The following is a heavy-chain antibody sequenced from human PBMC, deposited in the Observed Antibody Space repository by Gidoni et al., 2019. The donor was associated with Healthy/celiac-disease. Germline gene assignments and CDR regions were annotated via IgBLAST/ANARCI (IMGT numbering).Heavy chain of an antibody. Sequence: QVQLQESGPGLVKPSQTLSLTCPVSGGSISSGGYYWSWIRQHPGKGLEWIGYIYYSGSTYYNPSLKSRVTISVDTSKNQFSLKLSSVTAADTAVYYCARGDYGDYVYYYGMDVWGQGTTVTVSS. CDR2: IYYSGST. CDR1: GGSISSGGYY. J-gene: IGHJ6*02. D-gene: IGHD4-17*01. CDR3: ARGDYGDYVYYYGMDV. V-gene: IGHV4-31*03.